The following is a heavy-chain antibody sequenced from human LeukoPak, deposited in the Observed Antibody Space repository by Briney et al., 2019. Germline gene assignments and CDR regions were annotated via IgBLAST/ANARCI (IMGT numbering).Heavy chain of an antibody. D-gene: IGHD3-22*01. CDR3: AKAKITLIVVANPNSGALDI. Sequence: GGSLRLSCAASGFTFRVYAMTWVRQAPGKGPEWVSGISGSGSSTYSADSVKGRFTISRDNSNNTLYLQMNSLRAEDTALYYCAKAKITLIVVANPNSGALDIWGQGTMVTVSS. CDR1: GFTFRVYA. V-gene: IGHV3-23*01. J-gene: IGHJ3*02. CDR2: ISGSGSST.